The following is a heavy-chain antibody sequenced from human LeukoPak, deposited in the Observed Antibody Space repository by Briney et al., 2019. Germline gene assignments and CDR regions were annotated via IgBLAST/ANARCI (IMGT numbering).Heavy chain of an antibody. V-gene: IGHV3-53*01. CDR1: GFTVSSNY. CDR3: GYDSSGYYYEDY. CDR2: IYSGGST. J-gene: IGHJ4*02. D-gene: IGHD3-22*01. Sequence: GGSLRLSCAASGFTVSSNYMSWVRQAPGKGLEWVSVIYSGGSTYYADSVKGRFTISRDNSKNTLYLQMNSLRAEDTAVYYCGYDSSGYYYEDYWGQGTLVTVSS.